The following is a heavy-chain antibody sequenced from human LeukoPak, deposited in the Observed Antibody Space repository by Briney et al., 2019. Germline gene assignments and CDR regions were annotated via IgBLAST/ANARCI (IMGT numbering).Heavy chain of an antibody. Sequence: SETRSLACTVSGRSMTTLHRGWIRHTPGRGLEWVGYVFDSGRTNENPSLKSRVTLSAASSKNQLSLRLSSVTAADTAVYYCTTIKRGNIFGYIDFWGQGILVTVSS. D-gene: IGHD5-18*01. CDR3: TTIKRGNIFGYIDF. V-gene: IGHV4-59*11. CDR1: GRSMTTLH. J-gene: IGHJ4*02. CDR2: VFDSGRT.